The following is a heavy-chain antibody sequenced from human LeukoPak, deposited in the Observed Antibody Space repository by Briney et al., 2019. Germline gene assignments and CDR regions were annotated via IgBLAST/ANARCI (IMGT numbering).Heavy chain of an antibody. J-gene: IGHJ4*02. CDR3: ARARYYYDSSGYCY. CDR2: ISSSGSTI. V-gene: IGHV3-11*01. CDR1: GFTFSDYY. Sequence: PGGSLRLSCAASGFTFSDYYMSWIRQAPGKGLEWVSYISSSGSTIYYADSVKGRFTVSRDNAKNSLYLQMNSLRAEDTAVYYCARARYYYDSSGYCYWGQGTLVTVSS. D-gene: IGHD3-22*01.